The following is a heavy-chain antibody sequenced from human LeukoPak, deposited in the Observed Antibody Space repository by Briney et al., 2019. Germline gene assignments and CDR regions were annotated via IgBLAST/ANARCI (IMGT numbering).Heavy chain of an antibody. V-gene: IGHV4-39*07. CDR1: GGSISSSSYY. J-gene: IGHJ4*02. CDR2: IYYSGST. CDR3: ARGRPLGSRGYSYGYDY. Sequence: SETPSLTCTVSGGSISSSSYYWGWIRQPPGKGLEWIGSIYYSGSTYYNPSLKSRVTISVDTSKNQFSLKLSSVTAADTAVYYCARGRPLGSRGYSYGYDYWGQGTLVTVSS. D-gene: IGHD5-18*01.